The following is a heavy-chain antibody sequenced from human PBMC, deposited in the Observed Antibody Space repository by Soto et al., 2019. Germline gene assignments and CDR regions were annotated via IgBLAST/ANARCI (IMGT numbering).Heavy chain of an antibody. J-gene: IGHJ6*02. V-gene: IGHV4-30-4*01. Sequence: QMQLQESGPGLVKPSQTLSLTCTVSGGSISTGDYYWSWVRQPPGKGLEWIGCIYFIGDTYYNPSLKSRITMSVDRSKNQFSLKVSSVTAADTAVYYCARVVASGIHYYYYYGMDVWGQGTTVSVSS. D-gene: IGHD5-18*01. CDR3: ARVVASGIHYYYYYGMDV. CDR2: IYFIGDT. CDR1: GGSISTGDYY.